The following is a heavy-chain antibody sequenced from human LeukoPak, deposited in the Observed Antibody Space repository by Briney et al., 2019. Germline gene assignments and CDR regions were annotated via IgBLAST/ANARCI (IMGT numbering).Heavy chain of an antibody. V-gene: IGHV3-23*01. D-gene: IGHD1-1*01. Sequence: GGSLRLSCADSGFTFSSYAMSWVRQAPGKGLEWVSAISGSGGSTYYADSVKGRFTISRDNSKNTLYLQMNSPRAEDTAVYYCAKDVELERGYFDYWGQGTLVTVSS. CDR3: AKDVELERGYFDY. CDR2: ISGSGGST. CDR1: GFTFSSYA. J-gene: IGHJ4*02.